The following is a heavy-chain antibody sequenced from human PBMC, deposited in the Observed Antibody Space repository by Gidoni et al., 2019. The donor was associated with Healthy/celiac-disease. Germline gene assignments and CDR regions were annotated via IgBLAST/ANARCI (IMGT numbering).Heavy chain of an antibody. J-gene: IGHJ6*02. D-gene: IGHD5-12*01. Sequence: QVQLVESGGGLVKPGGSLRLSCASSGFTFSDYYMSWIRQAPGKGLEWVSYISSSSSYTNYADSVKGRFTISRDNAKNSLYLQMNSLRAEDTAVYYCARDLNSGYDSGYYYGMDVWGQGTTVTVSS. V-gene: IGHV3-11*05. CDR2: ISSSSSYT. CDR3: ARDLNSGYDSGYYYGMDV. CDR1: GFTFSDYY.